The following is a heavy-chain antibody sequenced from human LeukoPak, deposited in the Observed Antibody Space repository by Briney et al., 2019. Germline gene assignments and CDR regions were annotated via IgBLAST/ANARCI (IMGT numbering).Heavy chain of an antibody. D-gene: IGHD3-10*01. CDR2: IKGDGSEK. J-gene: IGHJ4*02. CDR3: AREGGLGETILFDY. CDR1: RFTFYTYW. V-gene: IGHV3-7*01. Sequence: PGGSLRLSCAASRFTFYTYWMSWVRQAPGKGLEWVATIKGDGSEKYYVDSVKGRFTISRDNSKNTLYLQMNSLRAEDTAVYYCAREGGLGETILFDYWGQGTLVTVSS.